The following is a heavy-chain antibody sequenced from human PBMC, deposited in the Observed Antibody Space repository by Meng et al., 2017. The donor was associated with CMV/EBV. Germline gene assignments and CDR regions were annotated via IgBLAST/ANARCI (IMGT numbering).Heavy chain of an antibody. CDR2: ISSTGSDI. J-gene: IGHJ6*02. Sequence: GSLRLPRAAPGFTFSRFTINWVRQAPGKGLEWVSSISSTGSDIYYADSVKGRFTISRDNAKNSLYLQMSSLRAEDTAVYYCAKEKDPGHYYYGMDVWGQGTTVTVSS. CDR3: AKEKDPGHYYYGMDV. CDR1: GFTFSRFT. V-gene: IGHV3-21*01.